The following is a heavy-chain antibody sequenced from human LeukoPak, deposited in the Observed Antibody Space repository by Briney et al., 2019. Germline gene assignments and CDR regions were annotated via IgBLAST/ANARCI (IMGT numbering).Heavy chain of an antibody. V-gene: IGHV1-69*05. D-gene: IGHD2-2*01. Sequence: SVKVSCKAPGGTFSSYAISWVRQAPGQGLEWMGGIIPIFGTANYAQKFQGRVTITTDESTSTAYMELSSLRSEDTAVYYCASPPGYCSSTSCNGAFDIWGQGTMVTVSS. CDR2: IIPIFGTA. J-gene: IGHJ3*02. CDR3: ASPPGYCSSTSCNGAFDI. CDR1: GGTFSSYA.